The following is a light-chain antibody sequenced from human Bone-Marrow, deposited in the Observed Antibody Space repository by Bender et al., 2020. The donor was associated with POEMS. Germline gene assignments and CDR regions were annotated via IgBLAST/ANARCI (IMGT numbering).Light chain of an antibody. V-gene: IGLV3-1*01. Sequence: SYELTQPPSVSVSPGQTATITCSGEKLGEEYACWYQQKPGQSPVVVIYQDTKRPSGIPERFSGSTSGNTASLTISGLQAEDEADYYCSSYAGSSVVFGGGTKVTVL. CDR2: QDT. J-gene: IGLJ2*01. CDR3: SSYAGSSVV. CDR1: KLGEEY.